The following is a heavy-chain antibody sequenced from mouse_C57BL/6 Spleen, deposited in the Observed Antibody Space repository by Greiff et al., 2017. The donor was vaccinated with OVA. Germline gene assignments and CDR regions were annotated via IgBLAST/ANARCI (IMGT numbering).Heavy chain of an antibody. CDR2: IYPGDGDT. D-gene: IGHD2-3*01. J-gene: IGHJ1*03. CDR1: GYAFSSYW. CDR3: ARTDYDGYYEGYFDV. V-gene: IGHV1-80*01. Sequence: QVQLKQSGAELVKPGASVKISCKASGYAFSSYWMNWVKQRPGKGLEWIGQIYPGDGDTNYNGKFKGKATLTADKSSSTAYTQLSSLTSEDSAVYFCARTDYDGYYEGYFDVWGTGTTVTVSS.